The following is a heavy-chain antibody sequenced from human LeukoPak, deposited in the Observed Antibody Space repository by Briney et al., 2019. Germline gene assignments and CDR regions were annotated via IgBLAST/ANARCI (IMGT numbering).Heavy chain of an antibody. D-gene: IGHD3-3*01. CDR2: MRDTVNT. CDR3: ATIKRGKIYGYFGF. Sequence: SETLSLTCTVSDVSISSHYWSWLRQPPGKGLEWIAYMRDTVNTKDNPSFKSRLTLSADTSKNQFSLRLNSVTAADTAVYYCATIKRGKIYGYFGFWGQGILVTVSS. V-gene: IGHV4-59*11. J-gene: IGHJ4*02. CDR1: DVSISSHY.